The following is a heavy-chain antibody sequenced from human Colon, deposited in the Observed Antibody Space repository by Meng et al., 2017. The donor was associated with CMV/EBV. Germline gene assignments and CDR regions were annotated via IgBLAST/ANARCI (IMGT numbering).Heavy chain of an antibody. V-gene: IGHV1-8*01. CDR3: ARGVAAGVDY. CDR2: MSPKSGIT. D-gene: IGHD6-25*01. Sequence: KVSCKASGYTFTSLDINWVRQAAGQGLEWMGYMSPKSGITGYAQKFQDRVTMTRDTSISTFYMELSSLRSDDTAVYYCARGVAAGVDYWGQGTLVTVS. J-gene: IGHJ4*02. CDR1: GYTFTSLD.